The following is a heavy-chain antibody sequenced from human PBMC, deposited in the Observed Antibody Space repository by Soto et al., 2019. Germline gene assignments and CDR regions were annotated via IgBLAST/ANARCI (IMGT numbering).Heavy chain of an antibody. J-gene: IGHJ3*02. V-gene: IGHV4-30-2*01. CDR1: GGSISTVGYS. D-gene: IGHD3-16*02. Sequence: SETLSLTCTVSGGSISTVGYSWSWIRQPPGKGLEWIGYIYHSGNTFYNPSLKSRVTISLDRSQNQFSLQLNSVTAADTAVYYCARGGKYDYVWGSYRYDAFDIWGQGTMVTVSS. CDR2: IYHSGNT. CDR3: ARGGKYDYVWGSYRYDAFDI.